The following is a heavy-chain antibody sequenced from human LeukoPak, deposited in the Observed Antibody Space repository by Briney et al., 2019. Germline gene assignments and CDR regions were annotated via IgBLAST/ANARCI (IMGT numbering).Heavy chain of an antibody. D-gene: IGHD2-8*01. V-gene: IGHV3-48*01. J-gene: IGHJ4*02. CDR1: GFTFSSYS. Sequence: GGSLRFSCAASGFTFSSYSMNWVRQAPGKGLEWVSYISNSSAIYYADSVKGRFTISRDNAKNSLYLQMNSLRAEDTAVYYCAREGMMYASDYWGQGTLVTVSS. CDR2: ISNSSAI. CDR3: AREGMMYASDY.